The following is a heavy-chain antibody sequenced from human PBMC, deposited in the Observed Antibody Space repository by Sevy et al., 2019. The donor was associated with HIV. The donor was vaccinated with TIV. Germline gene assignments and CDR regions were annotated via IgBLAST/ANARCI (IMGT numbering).Heavy chain of an antibody. CDR3: ARDQGDPGSNYDDAFDI. Sequence: GGSLRLSCAASGFTFSSYAMHWVRQAPGKGLEWVAVISYDGSNKYYADSVKGRFTISRDNSKNTLYLQMNSLRAEDTAVYYCARDQGDPGSNYDDAFDIWGQGTMITVSS. CDR1: GFTFSSYA. J-gene: IGHJ3*02. D-gene: IGHD4-4*01. CDR2: ISYDGSNK. V-gene: IGHV3-30-3*01.